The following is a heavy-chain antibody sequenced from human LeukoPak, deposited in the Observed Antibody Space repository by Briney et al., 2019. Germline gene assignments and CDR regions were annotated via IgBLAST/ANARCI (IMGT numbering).Heavy chain of an antibody. CDR3: AIASGSYYGAGVDAFDI. CDR2: INPNSGGT. CDR1: GYTFTGYY. J-gene: IGHJ3*02. V-gene: IGHV1-2*02. Sequence: ASVKVSCKASGYTFTGYYMHWVRQAPGQGLEWMGWINPNSGGTIYAQKFQGRVTMTEDTSTDTAYMELSSLRSEDTAVYYCAIASGSYYGAGVDAFDIWGQGTMVTVSS. D-gene: IGHD1-26*01.